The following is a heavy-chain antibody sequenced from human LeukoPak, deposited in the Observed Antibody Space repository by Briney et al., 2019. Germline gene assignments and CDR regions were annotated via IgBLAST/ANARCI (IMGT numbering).Heavy chain of an antibody. J-gene: IGHJ5*02. Sequence: ASVKVSCKASGYTFTGYYMHWVRQAPGQGLEWMGWINPNSGGTKYAQKFQGRVTVTRDTSISTAYMELSRLTSDDTAVYYCARDGSNSGYDSWDQGTLVTVSS. CDR3: ARDGSNSGYDS. V-gene: IGHV1-2*02. D-gene: IGHD5-12*01. CDR1: GYTFTGYY. CDR2: INPNSGGT.